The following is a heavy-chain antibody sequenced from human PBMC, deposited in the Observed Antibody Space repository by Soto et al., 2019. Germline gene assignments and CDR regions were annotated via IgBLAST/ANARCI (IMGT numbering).Heavy chain of an antibody. D-gene: IGHD6-19*01. CDR1: GFTFSSYS. J-gene: IGHJ4*02. CDR3: ARDGGAVAGFDY. V-gene: IGHV3-21*01. CDR2: ISSSSSYI. Sequence: GGSLRLSCTASGFTFSSYSMNWVRQAPGKGLEWVSSISSSSSYIYYADSVKGRFTISRDNAKNSLYLQMNSLRAEDTAVYYCARDGGAVAGFDYWGQGTLVTVSS.